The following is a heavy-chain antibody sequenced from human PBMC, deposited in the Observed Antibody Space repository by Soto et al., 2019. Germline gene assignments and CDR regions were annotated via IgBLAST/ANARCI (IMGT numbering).Heavy chain of an antibody. CDR3: AASPFGVVIFGYENIHRPFDP. CDR1: GFTFTSSA. CDR2: IVVGSGNT. Sequence: SVKVSCKASGFTFTSSAVQWVRQARGQRLEWIGWIVVGSGNTNYAQKFQERVTITRDMSTSTAYMELSSLRSEDTAVYYCAASPFGVVIFGYENIHRPFDPWGQGTLVTVS. J-gene: IGHJ5*02. D-gene: IGHD3-3*01. V-gene: IGHV1-58*01.